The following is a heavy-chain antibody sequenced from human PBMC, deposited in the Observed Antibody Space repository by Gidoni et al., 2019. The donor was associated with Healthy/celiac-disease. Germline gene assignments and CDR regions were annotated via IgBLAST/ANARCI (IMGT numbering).Heavy chain of an antibody. V-gene: IGHV4-39*01. CDR2: IYYSGST. CDR3: IIAVAGLDY. D-gene: IGHD6-19*01. J-gene: IGHJ4*02. CDR1: GCSISSSSYY. Sequence: QLQLQESGPGLVKPSETMSRTCTVSGCSISSSSYYWGGLRQPPGNGLEWIGSIYYSGSTYSNPSLKSRVTISVDTSKIQFSLNLSSVTAADTAVYYCIIAVAGLDYWGQGTLVTVSS.